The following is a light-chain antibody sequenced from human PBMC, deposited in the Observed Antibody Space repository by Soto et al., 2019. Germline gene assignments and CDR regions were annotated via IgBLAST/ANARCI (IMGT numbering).Light chain of an antibody. CDR1: SSDVGSSNF. CDR2: EGD. J-gene: IGLJ1*01. V-gene: IGLV2-23*01. Sequence: QSALTQPASVSGCPVQSITISCSGASSDVGSSNFVSWYQQHPGKAPKLIIFEGDRRPSGVSGRFSGSKSGNTASLTISGLQAEDEADYYCCSFARSSSFYVFGTGTKVPVL. CDR3: CSFARSSSFYV.